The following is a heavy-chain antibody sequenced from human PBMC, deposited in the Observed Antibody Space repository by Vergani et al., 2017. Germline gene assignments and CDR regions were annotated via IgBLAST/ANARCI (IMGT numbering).Heavy chain of an antibody. V-gene: IGHV3-23*03. CDR2: IYSGGSST. CDR1: GFTFSSYA. J-gene: IGHJ4*02. CDR3: ARPGSSSWYFDY. D-gene: IGHD6-13*01. Sequence: EVQLLESGGGLVQPGGSLRLSCAASGFTFSSYAMSWVRQAPGKGLEWVSVIYSGGSSTYYADSVKGRFTISRDNAKNSLYLQMNSLRAEDTAVYYCARPGSSSWYFDYWGQGTLVTVSS.